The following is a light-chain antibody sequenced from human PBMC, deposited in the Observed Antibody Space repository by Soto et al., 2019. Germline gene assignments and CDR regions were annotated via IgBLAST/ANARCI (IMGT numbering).Light chain of an antibody. V-gene: IGKV1-39*01. CDR3: QQGYSSPAT. Sequence: DIQMNQSPSVLSASVADSVTITCPASQSIGKHLNWYQQKPGKAPKFLIYGASTLQSGVPSRFTGSGSGTDFALTVNSLQAEDFATYYCQQGYSSPATFGQGTRLEIK. CDR2: GAS. J-gene: IGKJ5*01. CDR1: QSIGKH.